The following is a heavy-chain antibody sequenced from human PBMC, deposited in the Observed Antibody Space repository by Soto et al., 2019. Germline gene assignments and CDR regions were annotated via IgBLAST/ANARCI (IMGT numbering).Heavy chain of an antibody. D-gene: IGHD2-15*01. V-gene: IGHV3-9*01. Sequence: EVQLVESGGGLVQPGRSLRLSCAASGFTFDDYAMHWVRQAPGKGLEWVAGISWNRGSIGNADSVKGRFTISRDNAKNSLYLQMNSMRAEDTALYYCANEYCSGGSCLFDYWGQGTLVTVSS. CDR1: GFTFDDYA. J-gene: IGHJ4*02. CDR2: ISWNRGSI. CDR3: ANEYCSGGSCLFDY.